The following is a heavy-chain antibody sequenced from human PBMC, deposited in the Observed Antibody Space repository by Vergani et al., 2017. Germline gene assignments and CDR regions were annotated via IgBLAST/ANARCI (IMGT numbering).Heavy chain of an antibody. CDR2: ISGSGGST. J-gene: IGHJ4*02. V-gene: IGHV3-23*01. D-gene: IGHD2-8*02. CDR3: AKAPVRGLVADYYFDY. CDR1: GFTFSSYA. Sequence: EVQLLESGGGLVQPGGSLRLSCAASGFTFSSYAMSWVRQAPGKGLEWVSAISGSGGSTYYADSVKGRFTISRDNSKNTLYLQMNSLRAEDTAVYYCAKAPVRGLVADYYFDYWGQGTLVTVSS.